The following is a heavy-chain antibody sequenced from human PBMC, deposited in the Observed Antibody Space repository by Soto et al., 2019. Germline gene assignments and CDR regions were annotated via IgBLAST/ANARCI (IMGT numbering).Heavy chain of an antibody. CDR2: IDGSGDNT. CDR3: AKAGCIEGPTNY. Sequence: EVQLLESGGGLIQPGGSLRLSCATSGFTFSYYAMTWVRQAPGKGLEWVSSIDGSGDNTYYADSVKGRFTISRDNSKNTLYLQPYSLRAEDTAVYYCAKAGCIEGPTNYWGQGTLVTVSS. V-gene: IGHV3-23*01. CDR1: GFTFSYYA. D-gene: IGHD2-8*01. J-gene: IGHJ4*02.